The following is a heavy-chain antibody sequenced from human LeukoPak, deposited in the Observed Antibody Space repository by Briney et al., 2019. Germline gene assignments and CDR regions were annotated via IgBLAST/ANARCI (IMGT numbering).Heavy chain of an antibody. J-gene: IGHJ4*02. D-gene: IGHD4-23*01. CDR3: ARDSGTTVGYFDY. V-gene: IGHV3-66*01. Sequence: GGSLRLSCAASGFTVSTNYMSWVRQAPGRGLEWVSVIYRGGNTYYADSVKGRFTISRDNSKNTLYLQMNSLRAEDTAVYYCARDSGTTVGYFDYWGQGTPVTVSS. CDR1: GFTVSTNY. CDR2: IYRGGNT.